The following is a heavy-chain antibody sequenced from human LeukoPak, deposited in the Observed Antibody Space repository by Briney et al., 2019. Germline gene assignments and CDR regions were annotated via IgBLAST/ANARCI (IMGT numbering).Heavy chain of an antibody. CDR1: GFTFSTYS. Sequence: GGALRLSCAASGFTFSTYSMNWVRQAPGKGLEWVSFIDTSGTYIYYGESMKGRFTISRDNAKNSLYLQMNGLRAEDTAVYYCARGRSITLLRGVAMSDGFDIWGQGTMVAVSS. CDR2: IDTSGTYI. CDR3: ARGRSITLLRGVAMSDGFDI. D-gene: IGHD3-10*01. V-gene: IGHV3-21*01. J-gene: IGHJ3*02.